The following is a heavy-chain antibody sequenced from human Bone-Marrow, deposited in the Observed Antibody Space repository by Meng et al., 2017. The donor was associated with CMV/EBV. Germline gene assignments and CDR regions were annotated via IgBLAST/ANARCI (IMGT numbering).Heavy chain of an antibody. CDR1: GGSFSGYY. Sequence: SETLSLTCAVYGGSFSGYYWSWIRQPPGKGLEWIGEINHSGITNYNPSLKSRVTISVDTSKNQFSLKLSSVTSADTAVYYCATTTVDLWSGYFDYWGQGTLVTVSS. CDR2: INHSGIT. J-gene: IGHJ4*02. CDR3: ATTTVDLWSGYFDY. D-gene: IGHD3-3*01. V-gene: IGHV4-34*01.